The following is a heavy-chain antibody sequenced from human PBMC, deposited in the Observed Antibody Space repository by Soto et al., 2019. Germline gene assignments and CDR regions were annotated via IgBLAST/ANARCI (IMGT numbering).Heavy chain of an antibody. CDR2: INAGNGNT. CDR1: GYTFTSYA. CDR3: AIGREQLLFSYFMDV. Sequence: ASVKVSCKASGYTFTSYAMHWVRQAPGQRLEWMGWINAGNGNTKYSQKFQGRVTITRDTSASTAYMELSSLRSEDTAVYYCAIGREQLLFSYFMDVWGKGTTVTVSS. V-gene: IGHV1-3*01. D-gene: IGHD2-2*01. J-gene: IGHJ6*03.